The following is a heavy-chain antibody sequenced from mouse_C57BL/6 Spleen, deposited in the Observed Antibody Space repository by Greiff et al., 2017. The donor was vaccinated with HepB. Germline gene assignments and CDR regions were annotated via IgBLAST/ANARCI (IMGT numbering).Heavy chain of an antibody. CDR1: GFTFSSYA. CDR2: ISDGGSYT. D-gene: IGHD1-1*01. V-gene: IGHV5-4*01. CDR3: AREENYYGSSYY. Sequence: EVKLVESGGGLVKPGGSLKLSCAASGFTFSSYAMSWVRQTPEKRLEWVATISDGGSYTYYPDNVKGRFTISRDNAKNNLYLQMSHLKSEDTAMYYCAREENYYGSSYYWGQGTTLTVSS. J-gene: IGHJ2*01.